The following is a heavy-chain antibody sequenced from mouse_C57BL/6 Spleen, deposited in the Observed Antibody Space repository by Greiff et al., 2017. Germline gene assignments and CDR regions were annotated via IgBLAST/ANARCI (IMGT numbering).Heavy chain of an antibody. J-gene: IGHJ2*01. Sequence: QVQLQQSGAELVRPGASVTLSCKASGYTFTDYEMHWVKQTPVHGLEWIGAIDPETGGTAYNQKFKGKAILTADKSSSTAYMELRSLTSEDSAVYYCTRWVLITTVVATPFDYWGQGTTLTVSS. D-gene: IGHD1-1*01. V-gene: IGHV1-15*01. CDR1: GYTFTDYE. CDR3: TRWVLITTVVATPFDY. CDR2: IDPETGGT.